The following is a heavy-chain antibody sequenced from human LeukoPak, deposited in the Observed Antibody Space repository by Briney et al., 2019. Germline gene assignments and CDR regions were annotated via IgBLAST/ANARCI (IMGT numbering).Heavy chain of an antibody. CDR1: GFTFDDYA. CDR3: AKESSSSVAFDI. D-gene: IGHD2-2*01. J-gene: IGHJ3*02. Sequence: GRSLRLSCAASGFTFDDYAMHWVRQAPGKGLEWVSGISWNRGSIGYADSVKGRFTISRDNAKNSLYLQMNSLRAEDMALYYCAKESSSSVAFDIWGQGTMVTVSS. CDR2: ISWNRGSI. V-gene: IGHV3-9*03.